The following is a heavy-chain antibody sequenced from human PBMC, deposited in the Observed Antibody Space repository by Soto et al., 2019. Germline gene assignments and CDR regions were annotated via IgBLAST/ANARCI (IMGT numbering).Heavy chain of an antibody. D-gene: IGHD1-1*01. CDR1: GASVRSYH. Sequence: KTSETLSLTCAVSGASVRSYHWSWIRQAAGKGLEWIGRVQMSGTTNYNPSLKTRVTMSLDTSKNEVSLRMTSVTAADTAVYFCAKDRSTMRWFDPWGQGILVTGSS. J-gene: IGHJ5*02. CDR2: VQMSGTT. CDR3: AKDRSTMRWFDP. V-gene: IGHV4-4*07.